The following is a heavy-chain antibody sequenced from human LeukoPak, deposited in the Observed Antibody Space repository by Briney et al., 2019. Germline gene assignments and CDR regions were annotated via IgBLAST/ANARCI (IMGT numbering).Heavy chain of an antibody. Sequence: PGGSLRLSCAASGFTFSTYWMSWVRQAPGKGLEWVANIKQDESEKYYVASVKGRFTISRDNAKNSLYLQMTSLRAEDTAVFYCARGATGSFRYSSGWPGDSWGQGTLVTVSS. D-gene: IGHD6-19*01. CDR2: IKQDESEK. V-gene: IGHV3-7*01. CDR3: ARGATGSFRYSSGWPGDS. J-gene: IGHJ4*02. CDR1: GFTFSTYW.